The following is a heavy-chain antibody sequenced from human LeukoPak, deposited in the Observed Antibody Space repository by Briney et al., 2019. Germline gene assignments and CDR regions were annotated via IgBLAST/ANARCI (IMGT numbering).Heavy chain of an antibody. D-gene: IGHD2/OR15-2a*01. CDR1: GFTFSKFD. CDR2: IGSAGDI. CDR3: ARANTAFLWGLDV. J-gene: IGHJ6*02. Sequence: GGSLRLSCAASGFTFSKFDMHWVRQVTGKGLEWVSAIGSAGDIYYPDSVKGRFTISRENAKNSLYLHMNSLRAGDSAVYYCARANTAFLWGLDVWDQGTTVTVS. V-gene: IGHV3-13*01.